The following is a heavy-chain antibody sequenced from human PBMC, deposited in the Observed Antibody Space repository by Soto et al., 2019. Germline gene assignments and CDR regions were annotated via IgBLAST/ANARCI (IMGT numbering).Heavy chain of an antibody. CDR1: GFTFSSYE. Sequence: LRLSCAASGFTFSSYEMNWVRQAPGKGLEWVSYISSSGSTIYYADSVKGRFTISRDNAKNSLYLQMNSLRAEDTAVYYCASTGGGWELHYYYYGMDVWGQGTTVTVSS. D-gene: IGHD1-7*01. V-gene: IGHV3-48*03. CDR2: ISSSGSTI. CDR3: ASTGGGWELHYYYYGMDV. J-gene: IGHJ6*02.